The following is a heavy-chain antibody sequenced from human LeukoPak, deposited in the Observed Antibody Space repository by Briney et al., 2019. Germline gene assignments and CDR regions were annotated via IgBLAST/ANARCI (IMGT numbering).Heavy chain of an antibody. D-gene: IGHD3-3*01. J-gene: IGHJ4*02. CDR3: ARGPTYYDFWSGYLGFETSDINSQNYFDY. Sequence: GSGSTFTSCSFTMLRLPTAPGNELMGLTDISCDETNKYYTDSVKGRFTISRDNSKNTLYLQMNSLRAEDTAVYYCARGPTYYDFWSGYLGFETSDINSQNYFDYWGQGTLVTVSS. CDR1: TFTSCSFT. CDR2: ISCDETNK. V-gene: IGHV3-30*04.